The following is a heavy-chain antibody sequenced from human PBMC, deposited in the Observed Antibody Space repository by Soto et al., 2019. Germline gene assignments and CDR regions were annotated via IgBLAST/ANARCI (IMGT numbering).Heavy chain of an antibody. Sequence: ASVKVSCKASGYTFTSYAMHWVRQAPGQRLEWMGWINAGNGNTKYSQKFQGRVTITRDTSASTAYMELSSLRSEDTAVYYCAGVLGNTMVPGVLFAFDIWGQGTMVTV. J-gene: IGHJ3*02. CDR1: GYTFTSYA. CDR3: AGVLGNTMVPGVLFAFDI. V-gene: IGHV1-3*01. D-gene: IGHD3-10*01. CDR2: INAGNGNT.